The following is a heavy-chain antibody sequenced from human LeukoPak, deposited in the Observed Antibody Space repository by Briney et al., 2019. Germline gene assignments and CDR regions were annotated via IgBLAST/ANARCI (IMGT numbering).Heavy chain of an antibody. CDR3: ARHVDSSSFYLFDY. J-gene: IGHJ4*02. V-gene: IGHV5-10-1*01. Sequence: GESLGISCKGSGYSFTSYWIGWVRQMPGKGLEWMGRIDPSDSYTNYSPSFQGHVTISADKSISTAYLQWSSLKASDTAMYYCARHVDSSSFYLFDYWGQGTLVTVSS. D-gene: IGHD6-13*01. CDR1: GYSFTSYW. CDR2: IDPSDSYT.